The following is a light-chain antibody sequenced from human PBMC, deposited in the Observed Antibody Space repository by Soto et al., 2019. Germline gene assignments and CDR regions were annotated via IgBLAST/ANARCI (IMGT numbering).Light chain of an antibody. CDR3: AAWDDSLTGRV. CDR2: GNN. V-gene: IGLV1-44*01. CDR1: NSNFGSNT. Sequence: QSVLTQPPSASGTPGQTVAISCSGSNSNFGSNTVNWYQQFPGTAPKLLIYGNNQRPSGVPDRFSGSKSDTSASLAISGLLSEDESDYYCAAWDDSLTGRVFGGGTKLTVL. J-gene: IGLJ3*02.